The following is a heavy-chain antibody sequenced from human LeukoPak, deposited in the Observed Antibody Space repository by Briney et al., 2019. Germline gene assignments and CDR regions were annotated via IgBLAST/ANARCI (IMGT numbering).Heavy chain of an antibody. CDR2: IYHSGST. CDR1: GFSISSGYY. J-gene: IGHJ4*02. V-gene: IGHV4-38-2*02. Sequence: PSETLSLTCTVSGFSISSGYYWGWIRQPPGKGLEWIGNIYHSGSTSYNPSLKSRVTISVDTSKNQFSLKLSSVTAADTAVYYCARMTTVTAFDYWGQGTLVTVSS. CDR3: ARMTTVTAFDY. D-gene: IGHD4-17*01.